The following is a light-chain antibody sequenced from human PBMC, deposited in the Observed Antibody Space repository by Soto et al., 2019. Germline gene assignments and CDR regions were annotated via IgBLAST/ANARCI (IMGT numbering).Light chain of an antibody. V-gene: IGKV3-20*01. CDR1: QSVTSSY. CDR3: QHYDRSPYT. Sequence: EIVLTQSPGTLSLSPGERATLSCRASQSVTSSYLAWYQQKPGQAPRLLIYGASNRATGIPDRFSGRGSGTDFTLTISRLEPEDSAVYFCQHYDRSPYTFGQGTKLEIK. CDR2: GAS. J-gene: IGKJ2*01.